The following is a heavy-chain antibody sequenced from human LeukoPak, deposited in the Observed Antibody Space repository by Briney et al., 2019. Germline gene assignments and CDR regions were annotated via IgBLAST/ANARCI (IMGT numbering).Heavy chain of an antibody. CDR2: IYHSGST. Sequence: SGTLSLTCAVSGGSISSSNWWSWLRQPPGKGLQWIGEIYHSGSTNYNPSLKSRVTISVDKSKNQFSLKLSSVTAADTAVYYCATTRGDSSGWNYWYFDLWGRGTLVTVSS. J-gene: IGHJ2*01. CDR1: GGSISSSNW. CDR3: ATTRGDSSGWNYWYFDL. D-gene: IGHD6-19*01. V-gene: IGHV4-4*02.